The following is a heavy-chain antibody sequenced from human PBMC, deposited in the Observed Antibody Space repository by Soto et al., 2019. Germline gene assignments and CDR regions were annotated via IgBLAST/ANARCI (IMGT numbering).Heavy chain of an antibody. CDR2: IYYSGST. J-gene: IGHJ3*02. Sequence: TLSLTCTVSGGSISSGGYYWSWIRQHPGKGLEWIGYIYYSGSTYYNPSLKSRVTISVDTSKNQFSLKLSSVTAADTAVYYCARDYPSGWWSDYNDAFDIWGQGTMVTVSS. D-gene: IGHD3-10*01. CDR1: GGSISSGGYY. CDR3: ARDYPSGWWSDYNDAFDI. V-gene: IGHV4-31*03.